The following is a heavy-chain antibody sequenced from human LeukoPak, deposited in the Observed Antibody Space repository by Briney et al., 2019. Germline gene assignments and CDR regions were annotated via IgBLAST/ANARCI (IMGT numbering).Heavy chain of an antibody. CDR1: GFSFSTYW. CDR2: INQDGTVK. J-gene: IGHJ4*02. CDR3: AKVAKYYYGPETYYFFEQ. Sequence: PGGSLRLSCAASGFSFSTYWMSWVRQAPGKGLEWVANINQDGTVKYYVDSVKGRFTVSRDYAKNSLYLQMNSLRVEDTAVYYCAKVAKYYYGPETYYFFEQWGQGTPVTASS. V-gene: IGHV3-7*01. D-gene: IGHD3-10*01.